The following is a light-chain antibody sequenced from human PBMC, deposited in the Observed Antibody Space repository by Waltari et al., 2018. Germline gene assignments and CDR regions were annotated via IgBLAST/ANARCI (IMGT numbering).Light chain of an antibody. Sequence: DIQMTQSPSSLSASVGDRVTITCRPSQGIGNNLAWYQQKPGKAPQSLIYGASNVRTGVPSRFSGSGSGTEFTLTISSLQPEDFATYYCLQHKSYPLTFGGGTKVEIK. CDR2: GAS. V-gene: IGKV1-17*01. J-gene: IGKJ4*01. CDR3: LQHKSYPLT. CDR1: QGIGNN.